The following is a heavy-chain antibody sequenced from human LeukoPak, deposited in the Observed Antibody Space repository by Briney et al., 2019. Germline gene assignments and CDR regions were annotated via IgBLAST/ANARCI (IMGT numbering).Heavy chain of an antibody. V-gene: IGHV1-2*02. CDR3: ARGYSSSWFDY. Sequence: ASVKVSCKASGYTFTGYYMHWVRQAPGQGLEWMGWINRNSCGTNYAQKFQGRVTMTRDTSISTAYMELSRLRSDDTAVYYCARGYSSSWFDYWGQGTLVTVSS. CDR1: GYTFTGYY. J-gene: IGHJ4*02. D-gene: IGHD6-13*01. CDR2: INRNSCGT.